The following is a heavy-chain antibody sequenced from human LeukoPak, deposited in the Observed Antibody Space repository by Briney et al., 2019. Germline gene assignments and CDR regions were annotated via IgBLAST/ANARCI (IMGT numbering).Heavy chain of an antibody. V-gene: IGHV3-21*01. D-gene: IGHD1-26*01. CDR3: AREGWIVGATQGAFDI. CDR1: GFTFRSYS. Sequence: GGSLRLSCAASGFTFRSYSMNWVRQAPGKGLEWVSSISTSRSYIYYADSVKGRFTISRDNSKNTLYLQMNSLRAEDTAVYYCAREGWIVGATQGAFDIWGQGTMVTVSS. CDR2: ISTSRSYI. J-gene: IGHJ3*02.